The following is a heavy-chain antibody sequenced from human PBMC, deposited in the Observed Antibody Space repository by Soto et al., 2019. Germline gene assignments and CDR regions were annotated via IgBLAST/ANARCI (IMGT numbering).Heavy chain of an antibody. Sequence: ASVKVSCKASGYTFTSYDINWVRQATGQGLEWMGWMNPNSGNTGYAQKFQGRVTMTRNTSISTAYMELSSLRSEDTAVYYCARGPSNSGSAYYYYYYGMDVWCQGTTVTVSS. J-gene: IGHJ6*02. CDR3: ARGPSNSGSAYYYYYYGMDV. D-gene: IGHD3-10*01. V-gene: IGHV1-8*01. CDR2: MNPNSGNT. CDR1: GYTFTSYD.